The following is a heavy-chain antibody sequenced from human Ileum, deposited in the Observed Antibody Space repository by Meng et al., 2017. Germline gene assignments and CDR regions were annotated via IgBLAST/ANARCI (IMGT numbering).Heavy chain of an antibody. CDR2: MNLGGSP. CDR3: AHIFDS. CDR1: GRSISSSDW. V-gene: IGHV4-4*02. J-gene: IGHJ4*02. Sequence: VQREESGPGLVEPSGTLSLHVAVPGRSISSSDWWSWVRQPPGKVLEWIAEMNLGGSPNYNPSLKSRVTMSVDKSNDHLSLQLTSVTAADTAVYYCAHIFDSWGQGTLVTVSS.